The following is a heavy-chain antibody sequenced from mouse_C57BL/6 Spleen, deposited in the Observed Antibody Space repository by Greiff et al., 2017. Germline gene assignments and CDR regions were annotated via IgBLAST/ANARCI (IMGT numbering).Heavy chain of an antibody. V-gene: IGHV5-4*01. D-gene: IGHD2-1*01. CDR3: ARHLSLLLDALDY. Sequence: EVQLLESGADLVQPGASVKLSCAASGFTFTSYSMSWVRQTPEQRLEWVATINAGGSYTYYPDNFKGQFTFTVDKSKSTLYMQMSRLKSEDTAMYYCARHLSLLLDALDYWGQGTSVTVSA. CDR1: GFTFTSYS. CDR2: INAGGSYT. J-gene: IGHJ4*01.